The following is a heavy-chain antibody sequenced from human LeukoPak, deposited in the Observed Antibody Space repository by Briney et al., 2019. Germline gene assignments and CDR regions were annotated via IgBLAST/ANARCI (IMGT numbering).Heavy chain of an antibody. J-gene: IGHJ5*02. CDR3: ASGGDCS. CDR2: ISYDGSNK. V-gene: IGHV3-30-3*01. D-gene: IGHD2-21*02. CDR1: GFTFSSYA. Sequence: GRSLRLSCAASGFTFSSYAMHWVRQAPGKGLEWVAVISYDGSNKYYADSVKGRFTISRDNSKNTLYLQMNSLRAEDTAVYYCASGGDCSWGQGTLVTVSS.